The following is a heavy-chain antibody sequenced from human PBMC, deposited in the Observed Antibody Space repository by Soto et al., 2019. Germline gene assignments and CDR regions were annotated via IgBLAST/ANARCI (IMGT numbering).Heavy chain of an antibody. CDR3: ATDMVAAM. CDR1: GFTFTTSA. D-gene: IGHD5-12*01. CDR2: IVVGSGNT. J-gene: IGHJ4*02. V-gene: IGHV1-58*01. Sequence: SVKVSCKASGFTFTTSAVQWVRQARGQRLEWIGWIVVGSGNTYFAQKFQERVTITRDMSTSTVYMELRNLRSEDTAVFYCATDMVAAMWGQGTLVTVSS.